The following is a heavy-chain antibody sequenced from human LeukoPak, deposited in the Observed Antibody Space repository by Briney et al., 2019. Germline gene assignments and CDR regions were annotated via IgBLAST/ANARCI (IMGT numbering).Heavy chain of an antibody. V-gene: IGHV4-31*03. D-gene: IGHD4-11*01. CDR2: IYYSGST. J-gene: IGHJ5*02. CDR3: ARANDYTPWFDP. CDR1: GGSISSGGYY. Sequence: SETLSLTCTVSGGSISSGGYYWSWIRQHPGKGLEWIGYIYYSGSTYYNPSLKSRVTISLDTSKNQFSLKLSSVTAADAAVYYCARANDYTPWFDPWGQGTLVTVSS.